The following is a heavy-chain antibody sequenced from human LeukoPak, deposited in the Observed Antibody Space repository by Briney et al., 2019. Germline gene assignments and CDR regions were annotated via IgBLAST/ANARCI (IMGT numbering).Heavy chain of an antibody. J-gene: IGHJ4*02. V-gene: IGHV3-30*02. Sequence: GSLRLSCAASGFTFSSYGMHWVRQAPGKGLEWVAFIRYDGSNKYYADSLKGRFTISRDNSKNTLYLQMNSLRAEDTAVYYCAKGPDLGSGSYFFDYWGQGTLVTVSS. CDR1: GFTFSSYG. D-gene: IGHD3-10*01. CDR2: IRYDGSNK. CDR3: AKGPDLGSGSYFFDY.